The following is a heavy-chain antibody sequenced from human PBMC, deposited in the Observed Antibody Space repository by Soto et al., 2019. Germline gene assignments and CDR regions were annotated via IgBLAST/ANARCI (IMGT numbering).Heavy chain of an antibody. CDR1: GFSLSTSEMC. D-gene: IGHD3-10*01. CDR3: ARLKFGRYYFDY. V-gene: IGHV2-70*12. Sequence: SGPTLVNPTQTLTLTCTSSGFSLSTSEMCVTWIRQPPGKALEWLARIDWDDDKYYSTSLKTRLTISKDTSKNQVVLTMTNMDPVDTATYYCARLKFGRYYFDYWGLGTLVTVSS. CDR2: IDWDDDK. J-gene: IGHJ4*02.